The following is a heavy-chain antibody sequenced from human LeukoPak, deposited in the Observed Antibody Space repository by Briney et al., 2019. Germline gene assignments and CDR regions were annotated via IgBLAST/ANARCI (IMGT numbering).Heavy chain of an antibody. V-gene: IGHV1-18*01. CDR3: ARQVDTSMALPDY. CDR2: ISTYNYNT. D-gene: IGHD5-18*01. J-gene: IGHJ4*02. CDR1: GYTFTSYG. Sequence: APVKVSCKTSGYTFTSYGVSWVRPAPGQRLEWMGWISTYNYNTNYAQKFRGRVTLTKDTSTSTVYMELRSLRFDDTAIYYCARQVDTSMALPDYWGQGTLVTVSS.